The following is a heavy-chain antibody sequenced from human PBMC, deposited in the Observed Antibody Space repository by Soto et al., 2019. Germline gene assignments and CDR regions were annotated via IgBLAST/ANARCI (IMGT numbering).Heavy chain of an antibody. CDR3: ARLGWTTYYSPFFDY. Sequence: QVTLKESGPTLVKPTQTLTLTCTFSGFSLSTSGVGVGWIRQPPGKALEWLAVIYWDDDKRYSPSLKSRLTITKDTSKIQVVLTLTNVDTADTATYYCARLGWTTYYSPFFDYFGHGTLFTVSS. CDR2: IYWDDDK. CDR1: GFSLSTSGVG. V-gene: IGHV2-5*02. D-gene: IGHD3-10*01. J-gene: IGHJ4*01.